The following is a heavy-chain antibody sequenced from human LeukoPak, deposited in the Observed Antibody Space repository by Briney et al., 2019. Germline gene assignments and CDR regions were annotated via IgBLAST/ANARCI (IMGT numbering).Heavy chain of an antibody. CDR2: INDDGSDT. CDR1: GFTFKLYW. V-gene: IGHV3-74*01. CDR3: ARGHKQQLVPDY. J-gene: IGHJ4*02. Sequence: GGSLRLSCAASGFTFKLYWMHWVRQVPGKGPVWVARINDDGSDTVYADSVKGRFTISRDDAKNMLFLQMNSLRGEDTAVYYCARGHKQQLVPDYWGQGTLVTVSS. D-gene: IGHD6-13*01.